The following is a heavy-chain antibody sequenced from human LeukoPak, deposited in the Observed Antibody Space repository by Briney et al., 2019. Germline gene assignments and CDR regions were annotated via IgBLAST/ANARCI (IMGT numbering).Heavy chain of an antibody. CDR3: AREGAGTRTFDY. CDR2: IYYSGST. J-gene: IGHJ4*02. Sequence: PSETLSLTCTVSGGSFSTYYWSWIRQPPGKGLEWIGYIYYSGSTNYIPSLKSRVSISVDTSKNQFSLRLSSVTAADTAVYYCAREGAGTRTFDYWGQGTLVTVSS. D-gene: IGHD6-19*01. V-gene: IGHV4-59*01. CDR1: GGSFSTYY.